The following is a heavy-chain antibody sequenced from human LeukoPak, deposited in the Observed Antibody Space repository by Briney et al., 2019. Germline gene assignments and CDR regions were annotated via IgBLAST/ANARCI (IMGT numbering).Heavy chain of an antibody. D-gene: IGHD1-1*01. CDR3: ARGVRSPPYDYYYYYMDV. CDR2: IYYSGST. Sequence: SETLSLTCTVSGGSISSHYWSWLRQPPGKGLEWIGYIYYSGSTNYNPSLKSRVTISVDTSKNQFSLKLSSVTAADTAVYYCARGVRSPPYDYYYYYMDVWGKGTTVTVSS. J-gene: IGHJ6*03. V-gene: IGHV4-59*11. CDR1: GGSISSHY.